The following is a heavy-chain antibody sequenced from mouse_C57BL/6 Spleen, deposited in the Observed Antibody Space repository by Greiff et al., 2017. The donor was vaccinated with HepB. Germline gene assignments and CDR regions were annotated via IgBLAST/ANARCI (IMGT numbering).Heavy chain of an antibody. CDR1: GFTFSEYG. CDR3: ARPAYYSNLFDY. V-gene: IGHV5-17*01. J-gene: IGHJ2*01. Sequence: EVHLVESGGGLVKPGGSLKLSCAASGFTFSEYGMHWVRQAPEKGLEWVAYISSGSSTIYYADTVKGRFTISRDNAKNTLFLQMTSLRSEDTAMYYCARPAYYSNLFDYWGQGTTLTVSS. CDR2: ISSGSSTI. D-gene: IGHD2-5*01.